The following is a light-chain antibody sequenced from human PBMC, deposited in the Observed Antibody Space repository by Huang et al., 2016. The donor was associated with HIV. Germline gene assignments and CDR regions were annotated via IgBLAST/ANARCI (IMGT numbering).Light chain of an antibody. Sequence: EIVMTQSPATLSVFSGERATLSCRASQNISINLAWYQQKPGQAPRLLIYDVSTRATGIPARFGGSGSGTEFTLTISSLQSEDPAVYWCQQYNDWPPLYTFGQGTKLEIK. CDR3: QQYNDWPPLYT. CDR1: QNISIN. J-gene: IGKJ2*01. V-gene: IGKV3-15*01. CDR2: DVS.